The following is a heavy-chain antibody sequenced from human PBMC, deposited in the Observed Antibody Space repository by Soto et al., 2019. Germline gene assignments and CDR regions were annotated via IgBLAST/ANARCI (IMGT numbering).Heavy chain of an antibody. D-gene: IGHD1-1*01. Sequence: QVQLQQWGAGLLKPSETLSLTSAVYGGFVSSGSYYWSWIRQPPGKGLEWIGEMSHSGGTHFNPSHKGRVTISVDTSKNQFSLKMSSVTAADTALYYCARVERGTATTVVDAFDIWGPGTMVTVSS. V-gene: IGHV4-34*01. J-gene: IGHJ3*02. CDR3: ARVERGTATTVVDAFDI. CDR1: GGFVSSGSYY. CDR2: MSHSGGT.